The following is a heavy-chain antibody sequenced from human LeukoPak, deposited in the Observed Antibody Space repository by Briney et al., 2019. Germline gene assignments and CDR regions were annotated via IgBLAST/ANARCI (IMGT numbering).Heavy chain of an antibody. CDR2: ISGSGGST. V-gene: IGHV3-23*01. D-gene: IGHD3-16*02. Sequence: PGGSLRLSCAASGFTFSSYAMSWVRQAPGKGLEWVSAISGSGGSTYYADSVRGRFTISRDNSKNTLYLQMNSLRAEDTAVYYCAKDPLGFGGVIVDYWGQGTLVTVSS. J-gene: IGHJ4*02. CDR1: GFTFSSYA. CDR3: AKDPLGFGGVIVDY.